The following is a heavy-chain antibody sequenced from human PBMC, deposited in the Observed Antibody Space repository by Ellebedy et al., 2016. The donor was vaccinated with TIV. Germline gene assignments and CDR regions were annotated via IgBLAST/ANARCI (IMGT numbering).Heavy chain of an antibody. CDR3: AKVSAADGLDV. CDR1: GFTFSSFG. Sequence: GESLKISCAASGFTFSSFGMHWVRQAPGKGLEWVAVIWYDGSKQYYADSVKGRFTISRDNSKDRLYLIINTLRAEDTAVYYCAKVSAADGLDVWGQGTTVTVSS. J-gene: IGHJ6*02. V-gene: IGHV3-33*06. CDR2: IWYDGSKQ. D-gene: IGHD6-25*01.